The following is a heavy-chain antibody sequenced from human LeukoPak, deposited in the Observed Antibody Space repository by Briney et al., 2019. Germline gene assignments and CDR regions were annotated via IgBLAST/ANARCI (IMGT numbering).Heavy chain of an antibody. J-gene: IGHJ4*02. CDR2: IHPNSGST. V-gene: IGHV1-2*06. D-gene: IGHD6-13*01. CDR3: ARPHSSSFYVVDY. Sequence: ASVKVSCKASGYSLSDYYMHWVRQAPGQGLEWVGRIHPNSGSTNYAQNFQGRVTMTRDTSISTAYMELTRLRYDDTAVYYCARPHSSSFYVVDYWGQGTLVTVSS. CDR1: GYSLSDYY.